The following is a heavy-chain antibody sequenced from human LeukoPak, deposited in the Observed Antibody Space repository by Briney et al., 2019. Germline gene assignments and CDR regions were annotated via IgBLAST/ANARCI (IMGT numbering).Heavy chain of an antibody. Sequence: PGGSLRLSCAVSGFTFSSYWMHWVRQAPGKGLVWVSRIDRDGSRINYADSVKGRFTISRDNSKNTLYLQMNSLRAEDTAVYYCARGDRPDGNDAFDIWGQGTMVTVSS. CDR2: IDRDGSRI. CDR3: ARGDRPDGNDAFDI. V-gene: IGHV3-74*01. CDR1: GFTFSSYW. D-gene: IGHD1-14*01. J-gene: IGHJ3*02.